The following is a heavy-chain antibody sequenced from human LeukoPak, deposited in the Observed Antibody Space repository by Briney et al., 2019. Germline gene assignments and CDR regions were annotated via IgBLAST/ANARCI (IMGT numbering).Heavy chain of an antibody. D-gene: IGHD5-18*01. J-gene: IGHJ5*02. CDR1: GYSISSGYY. CDR3: ARHAPYGGYSYGWLNRWFDP. V-gene: IGHV4-38-2*02. Sequence: SETLSLTCTVSGYSISSGYYWGWIRQPPGKGLEWIGEINHSGSTNYNPSLKSRVTISVDTSKNQFSLKLSSVTAADTAVYYCARHAPYGGYSYGWLNRWFDPWGQGTLVTVSS. CDR2: INHSGST.